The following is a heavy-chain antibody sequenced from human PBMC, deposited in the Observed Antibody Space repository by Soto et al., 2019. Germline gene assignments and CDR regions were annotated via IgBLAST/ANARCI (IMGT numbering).Heavy chain of an antibody. D-gene: IGHD2-2*01. CDR3: AREDRDRETGLVPAAIDGMDV. J-gene: IGHJ6*02. CDR1: GGTFSGYS. Sequence: QVXLXQSGXXXXXXGSXVKVSCKASGGTFSGYSITWVRQAPGHGLEWIGRIIPIFGIASYAQKFQGRVTITADESTSTAYMEPSSLRSDDTAVYYCAREDRDRETGLVPAAIDGMDVWGQGTTVTVSS. V-gene: IGHV1-69*08. CDR2: IIPIFGIA.